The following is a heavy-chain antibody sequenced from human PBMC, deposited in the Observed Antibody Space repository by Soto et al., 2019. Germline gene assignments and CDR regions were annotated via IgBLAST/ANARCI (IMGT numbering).Heavy chain of an antibody. CDR2: INPNSGGT. J-gene: IGHJ5*02. Sequence: ASVKVSCKASGYTFTGYYMHWVRQAPGQGLEWMGWINPNSGGTNYAQKFQGRVTMTRDTSISTAYMELSRLRFDDTAVYYCARVLAPLYYGSVDPWGQGTLVTVSS. V-gene: IGHV1-2*02. CDR3: ARVLAPLYYGSVDP. D-gene: IGHD3-10*01. CDR1: GYTFTGYY.